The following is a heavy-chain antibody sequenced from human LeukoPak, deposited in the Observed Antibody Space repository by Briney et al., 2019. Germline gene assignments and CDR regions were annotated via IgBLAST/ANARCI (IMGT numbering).Heavy chain of an antibody. D-gene: IGHD3-16*01. J-gene: IGHJ4*02. CDR1: GFTLSSFK. CDR2: ISPSSSYN. V-gene: IGHV3-21*01. Sequence: PGGSLRLSCATSGFTLSSFKMTWVRQAPGKGLEWVASISPSSSYNSYADSLKGRVTVSRDNAKHSVFLQMSSLRAEDTAVYYCARDLTGGEYFDYWGQGTLVSVSS. CDR3: ARDLTGGEYFDY.